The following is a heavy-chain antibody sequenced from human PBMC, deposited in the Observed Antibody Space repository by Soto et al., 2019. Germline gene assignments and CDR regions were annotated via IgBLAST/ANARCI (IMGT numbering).Heavy chain of an antibody. CDR2: IYNSGLT. J-gene: IGHJ5*02. V-gene: IGHV4-61*01. CDR3: GRQYCTRTTCDGWFDP. CDR1: GGSVSSGSHY. D-gene: IGHD2-2*01. Sequence: SETLSLTCTASGGSVSSGSHYWSWIRQSPGKGLEWIGYIYNSGLTKYNATLKSRVTISVDTSKNQFSLRLISVTAADTAIYYCGRQYCTRTTCDGWFDPWGQGTLVTVSS.